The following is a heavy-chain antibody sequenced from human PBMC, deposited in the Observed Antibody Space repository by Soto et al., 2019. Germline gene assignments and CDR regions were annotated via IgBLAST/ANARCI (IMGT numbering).Heavy chain of an antibody. CDR3: ASQSYDFWSGYYSN. CDR1: GGSISSYY. J-gene: IGHJ4*02. CDR2: IYYSGST. Sequence: QVQLQESGPGLVKPSXTXSLTCTVSGGSISSYYWSWIRQPPGKGLEWIGYIYYSGSTNYNPSLKSRVTISVDTSKNQFSLKLSSVTAADTAVYYCASQSYDFWSGYYSNWGQGTLVTVSS. V-gene: IGHV4-59*08. D-gene: IGHD3-3*01.